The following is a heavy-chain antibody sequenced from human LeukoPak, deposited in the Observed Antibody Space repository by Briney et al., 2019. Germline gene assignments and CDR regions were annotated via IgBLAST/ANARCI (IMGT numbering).Heavy chain of an antibody. CDR3: AKGPGDCSSTSCYGRRGAFDI. V-gene: IGHV3-23*01. J-gene: IGHJ3*02. D-gene: IGHD2-2*01. CDR1: GFTFSSYA. CDR2: ISGSGGST. Sequence: GGSLRLSRAASGFTFSSYAMSWVRQAPGKGLEWVSAISGSGGSTYYADSVKGRFTISRDNSKNTLYLQMNSLRAEDTAVYYCAKGPGDCSSTSCYGRRGAFDIWGQGTMVTVSS.